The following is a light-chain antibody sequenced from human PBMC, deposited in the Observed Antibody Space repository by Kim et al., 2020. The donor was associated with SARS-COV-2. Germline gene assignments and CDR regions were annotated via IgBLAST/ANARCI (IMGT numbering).Light chain of an antibody. CDR3: QQYSKWPLT. V-gene: IGKV3D-15*01. J-gene: IGKJ4*01. CDR1: QSVSNN. CDR2: GAS. Sequence: SVSPGERATLSCRASQSVSNNLAWYQQKPGQAPRLLIYGASTRATDIPARFSGSGSGTEFTLTINSLQSEDFAVYYCQQYSKWPLTFGGGTKLEI.